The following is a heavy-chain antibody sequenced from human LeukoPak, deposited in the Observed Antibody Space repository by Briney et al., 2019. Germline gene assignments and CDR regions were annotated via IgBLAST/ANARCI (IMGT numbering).Heavy chain of an antibody. D-gene: IGHD5-12*01. V-gene: IGHV4-38-2*02. J-gene: IGHJ4*02. CDR1: GYSFSSGFY. Sequence: SETLSLTCSVSGYSFSSGFYWGWIRQPPGKGLEWIGSIFHTGSTYYNPSLKSRVTISVDTSKNQFSLKLSSVTAADTAVYYCARGSATGAPGFDYWGQGTLVTVSS. CDR3: ARGSATGAPGFDY. CDR2: IFHTGST.